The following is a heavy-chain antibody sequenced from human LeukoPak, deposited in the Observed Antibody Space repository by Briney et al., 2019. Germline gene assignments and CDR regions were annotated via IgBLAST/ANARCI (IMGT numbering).Heavy chain of an antibody. CDR1: GFTFSNYT. CDR2: ISTSSTHI. CDR3: ATISLTYSDYDLGFFDS. Sequence: GGSLRLYCAASGFTFSNYTMNWVHQTPGKGLEWVSSISTSSTHIYYADSVKGRFTITRDNAKNSLFLQMNSLRAEDTAVYYCATISLTYSDYDLGFFDSWGQGALVTVSS. D-gene: IGHD5-12*01. J-gene: IGHJ4*02. V-gene: IGHV3-21*01.